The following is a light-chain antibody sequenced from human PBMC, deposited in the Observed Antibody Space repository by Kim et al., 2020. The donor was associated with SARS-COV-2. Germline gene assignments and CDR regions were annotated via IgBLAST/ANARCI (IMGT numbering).Light chain of an antibody. Sequence: SSELTQDPDVSVALGQTVRSTCQGDCLRSYSESWYQQKPGQAPVFVIHGNNNRPSGIPDRFSGSSSGNTASLTITGAQAEDEADYYCNSRDTSAYRYVFGSGTKVTVL. V-gene: IGLV3-19*01. CDR1: CLRSYS. CDR3: NSRDTSAYRYV. J-gene: IGLJ1*01. CDR2: GNN.